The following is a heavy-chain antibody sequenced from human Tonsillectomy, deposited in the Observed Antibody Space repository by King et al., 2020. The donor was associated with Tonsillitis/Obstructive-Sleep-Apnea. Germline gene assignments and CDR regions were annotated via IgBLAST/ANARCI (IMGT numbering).Heavy chain of an antibody. D-gene: IGHD7-27*01. V-gene: IGHV3-30*01. Sequence: VQLVESGGGVLQPGRSLRLSCAASGFTFSTYAMHWVRQAPGKGLEWVAVISYDGSNKYYADSVKGRFTISRDNSKNTLYLQMNSLRAEDTAVYYCARDPGDVYYMDVWGKGTTVTVSS. CDR3: ARDPGDVYYMDV. CDR2: ISYDGSNK. CDR1: GFTFSTYA. J-gene: IGHJ6*03.